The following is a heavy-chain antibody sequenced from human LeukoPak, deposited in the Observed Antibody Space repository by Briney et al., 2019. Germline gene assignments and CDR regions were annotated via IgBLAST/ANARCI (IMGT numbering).Heavy chain of an antibody. CDR3: ARDLTTVVTYYYGMDV. J-gene: IGHJ6*02. Sequence: GGSLRLSCAASGFTFSSYAMHWVRQAPGKGLEWVAVISYDGSNKYYADSVKDRFTISRDNSKNTLYLQMNSLRAEDTAVYYCARDLTTVVTYYYGMDVWGQGTTVTVSS. CDR2: ISYDGSNK. V-gene: IGHV3-30-3*01. CDR1: GFTFSSYA. D-gene: IGHD4-23*01.